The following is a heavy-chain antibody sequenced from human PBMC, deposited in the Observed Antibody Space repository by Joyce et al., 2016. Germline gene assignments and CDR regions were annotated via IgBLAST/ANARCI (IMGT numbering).Heavy chain of an antibody. CDR3: AREPPQQAYRALDV. CDR1: GFSFRTYS. CDR2: INPRTSLI. V-gene: IGHV3-48*02. D-gene: IGHD3-16*01. Sequence: VQLVESGGGLVQPGESLRLSCAASGFSFRTYSMNWVRQAPGKGLEWVSYINPRTSLIQYADSVKGRFTISRDDAKSSLYLQMNSLRDEDTAIYYCAREPPQQAYRALDVWGQGTVVTVSS. J-gene: IGHJ3*01.